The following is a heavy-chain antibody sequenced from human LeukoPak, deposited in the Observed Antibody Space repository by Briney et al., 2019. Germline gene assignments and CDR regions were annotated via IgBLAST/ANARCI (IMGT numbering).Heavy chain of an antibody. CDR2: IIPIFGTA. CDR1: GGTFSSYA. D-gene: IGHD3-3*01. V-gene: IGHV1-69*13. J-gene: IGHJ6*02. Sequence: ASVKVSCKASGGTFSSYAISWVRQAPGQGLEWMGGIIPIFGTANYAQKFQGRVTITADESTSTAYMELSSLRSEDTAVYYCARGRFLEWLLYRSHFETQAYYGMDVWGQGTTVTVSS. CDR3: ARGRFLEWLLYRSHFETQAYYGMDV.